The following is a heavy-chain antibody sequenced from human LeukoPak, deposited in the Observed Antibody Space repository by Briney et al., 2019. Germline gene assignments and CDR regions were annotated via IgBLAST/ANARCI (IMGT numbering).Heavy chain of an antibody. Sequence: PGGSLRLSCAASGFPFSRYAMNWVRQAPGKGLEWVATVSGSDPSTYYADSVKGRFTISRDNSKNTLYMQMNSLRAEDTVVYYCTKFDAPSGRENYWGQGTLVTVSS. CDR3: TKFDAPSGRENY. CDR1: GFPFSRYA. V-gene: IGHV3-23*01. CDR2: VSGSDPST. J-gene: IGHJ4*02.